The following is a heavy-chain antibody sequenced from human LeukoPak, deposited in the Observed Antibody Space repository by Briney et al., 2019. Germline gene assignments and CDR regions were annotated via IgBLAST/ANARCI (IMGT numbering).Heavy chain of an antibody. CDR3: ARQWLAGPAIDY. Sequence: PSETLSLTCTVSGGSISSSSYYWGWIRQPPGKGLEWIGSIYYSGSTYYSPSLKSRVTISVDTSKNQFSLKLSSVTAADTAVYYCARQWLAGPAIDYWGQGTLVTVSS. CDR2: IYYSGST. V-gene: IGHV4-39*01. D-gene: IGHD6-19*01. CDR1: GGSISSSSYY. J-gene: IGHJ4*02.